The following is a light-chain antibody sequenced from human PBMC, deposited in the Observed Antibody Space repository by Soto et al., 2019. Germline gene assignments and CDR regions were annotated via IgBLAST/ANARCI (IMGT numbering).Light chain of an antibody. J-gene: IGLJ3*02. CDR3: ASWDDSLNGWV. Sequence: QSALTQPPSASGTPGQRVAISCSGSSSDIGSNTVNWYQHLPGTAPQLLMYSDNQRPSGVPDRFSGSKSGTSASLAISGLQSEDEGDYYWASWDDSLNGWVFGGGTKLTVL. V-gene: IGLV1-44*01. CDR2: SDN. CDR1: SSDIGSNT.